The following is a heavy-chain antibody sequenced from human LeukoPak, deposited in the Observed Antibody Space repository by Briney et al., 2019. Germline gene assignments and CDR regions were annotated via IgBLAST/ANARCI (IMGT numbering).Heavy chain of an antibody. Sequence: GGSLRLSCAASGFTFSSYWMYWVRQVPGKGLVWVSRINSDGSSTSYADSVKGRFTISGDNAKNTLYLRVNSLRAEYTAAYYCAGAYSSSSGWYVDPWGRSALFTVSS. V-gene: IGHV3-74*01. CDR2: INSDGSST. D-gene: IGHD6-6*01. J-gene: IGHJ2*01. CDR1: GFTFSSYW. CDR3: AGAYSSSSGWYVDP.